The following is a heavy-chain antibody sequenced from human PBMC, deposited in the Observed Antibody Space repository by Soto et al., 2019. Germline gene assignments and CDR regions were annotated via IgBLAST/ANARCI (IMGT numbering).Heavy chain of an antibody. J-gene: IGHJ6*03. D-gene: IGHD3-3*01. CDR2: IGGNGGTT. CDR1: GFTFSSFA. Sequence: EVQLLESGGGLVQPGGSLRLSCAASGFTFSSFAMSWVRQAPGKGLEWVSGIGGNGGTTRYADSVKGRFTISRDNSKNTLYLQMINLRAEDTAVFYCATGWLSGYSADYFYYMDVWGTGTTVTVSS. V-gene: IGHV3-23*01. CDR3: ATGWLSGYSADYFYYMDV.